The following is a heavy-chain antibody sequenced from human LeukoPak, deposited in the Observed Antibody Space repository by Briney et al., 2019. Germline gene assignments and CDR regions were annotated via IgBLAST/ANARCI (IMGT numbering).Heavy chain of an antibody. CDR2: IYYSGST. V-gene: IGHV4-59*01. CDR3: AGAPGRTVVAARELVDY. D-gene: IGHD2-15*01. CDR1: GGSISSYY. J-gene: IGHJ4*02. Sequence: SETLSLTCTVSGGSISSYYWTWIRQPPGKGLEWIGYIYYSGSTNYNPSLKSRVTISVDTSKNQCSLKLSSVTAGDTAVYYCAGAPGRTVVAARELVDYWGQGTLVTVSS.